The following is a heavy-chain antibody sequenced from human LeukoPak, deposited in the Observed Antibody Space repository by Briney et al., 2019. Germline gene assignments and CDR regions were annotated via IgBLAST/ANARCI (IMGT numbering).Heavy chain of an antibody. Sequence: PGGSLRLSCAASGFTVSSNYMSWVRQAPGKGLEWVSVIYSGGSTYYADPVKGRFTISRDNSKNTLYLQMNSLRAGDTAVYYCARDQGSGSYLDWGQGPLVTVSS. J-gene: IGHJ4*02. CDR3: ARDQGSGSYLD. CDR2: IYSGGST. D-gene: IGHD1-26*01. CDR1: GFTVSSNY. V-gene: IGHV3-66*01.